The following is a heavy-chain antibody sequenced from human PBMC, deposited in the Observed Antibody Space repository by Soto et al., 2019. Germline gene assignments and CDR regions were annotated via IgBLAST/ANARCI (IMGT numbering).Heavy chain of an antibody. CDR2: IIPLFGLP. CDR3: TFDVQTGVVYFDN. J-gene: IGHJ4*02. Sequence: QVQLVQSGAEVKKPGSSVKVSCKASGGTFSTYTISWVRQAPGQGLEWLGRIIPLFGLPNHAQKFQDRVTITADKSTDTAYLEMNSLRPEATAVYYCTFDVQTGVVYFDNWGQGTLVTVSS. D-gene: IGHD2-21*01. CDR1: GGTFSTYT. V-gene: IGHV1-69*02.